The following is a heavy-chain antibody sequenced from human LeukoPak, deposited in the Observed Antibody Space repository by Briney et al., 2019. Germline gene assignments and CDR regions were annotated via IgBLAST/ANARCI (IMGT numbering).Heavy chain of an antibody. CDR1: GFTFSSYA. CDR3: AKDRLYSSSWDNFDY. Sequence: PGGSLRLSCAASGFTFSSYAMSWVRQGPGKGLEWVSAISGSGGSTYYADSVKGRFTISRDNSKNTLYLQMNSLRAEDTAVYYCAKDRLYSSSWDNFDYWGQGTLVTVSS. V-gene: IGHV3-23*01. J-gene: IGHJ4*02. D-gene: IGHD6-13*01. CDR2: ISGSGGST.